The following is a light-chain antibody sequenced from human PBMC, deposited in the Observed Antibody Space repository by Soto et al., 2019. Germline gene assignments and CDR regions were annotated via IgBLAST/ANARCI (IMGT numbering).Light chain of an antibody. CDR1: QSISSW. V-gene: IGKV1-5*03. Sequence: DIQMTQSPSTLSASVGDRVPITFRASQSISSWVAWYQQKPGKAPKLLIYKASSLESGVPSRFSGSGSGTDFTLTISSLQPEDVATYYCQQSYSTITFGQGTRLEIK. CDR2: KAS. CDR3: QQSYSTIT. J-gene: IGKJ5*01.